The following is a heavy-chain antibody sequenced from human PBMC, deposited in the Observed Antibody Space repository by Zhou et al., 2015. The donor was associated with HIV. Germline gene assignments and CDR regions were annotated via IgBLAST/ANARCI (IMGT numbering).Heavy chain of an antibody. J-gene: IGHJ2*01. CDR1: GFTLSAYW. V-gene: IGHV3-74*01. CDR2: IDYYGSSA. CDR3: ARDPTPAFRGWYFDL. D-gene: IGHD3-3*02. Sequence: EMQLVESGGGLVQPGGSLRLSCEASGFTLSAYWMHWVRQVPGKGLVWVSSIDYYGSSASYEDSVKGRFTISRDNAKSTLYLQMDSLRAEDTAVYYCARDPTPAFRGWYFDLWGRGTLITVSS.